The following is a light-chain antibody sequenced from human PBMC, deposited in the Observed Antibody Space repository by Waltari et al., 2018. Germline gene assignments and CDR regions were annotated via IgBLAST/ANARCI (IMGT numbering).Light chain of an antibody. CDR2: TNN. J-gene: IGLJ3*02. V-gene: IGLV1-44*01. Sequence: QSVLTPPPSASGTPGQRVTISCSGSSSNIGGNSVNWSQQFPGTAPKLLIFTNNQRPSGVPDRFSGSKSYTSASLAIRGLQSDDEADYYCAAWDDSLNGVMFGGGTKLTVL. CDR1: SSNIGGNS. CDR3: AAWDDSLNGVM.